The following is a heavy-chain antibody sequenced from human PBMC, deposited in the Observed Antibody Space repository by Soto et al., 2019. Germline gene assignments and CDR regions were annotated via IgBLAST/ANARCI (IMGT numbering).Heavy chain of an antibody. CDR3: AKDTVTTVYYYYGMDV. D-gene: IGHD4-4*01. V-gene: IGHV3-30*18. Sequence: QVQLVESGGGVVQPGRSLRLSCAASGFTFSSYGMHWVRQAPGKGLEWVAVISYDGSNKYYADSVKGRFTISRDNSKNTLFLQMNSRRAEDTAVYYCAKDTVTTVYYYYGMDVWGQGATVTESS. CDR1: GFTFSSYG. J-gene: IGHJ6*02. CDR2: ISYDGSNK.